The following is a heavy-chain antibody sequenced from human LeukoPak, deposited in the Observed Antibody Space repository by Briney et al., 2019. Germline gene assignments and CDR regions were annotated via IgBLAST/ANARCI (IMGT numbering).Heavy chain of an antibody. D-gene: IGHD5-12*01. Sequence: SETLSLTCAVYGGSFSGYYWSWIRQPPGKGLEWIGEINHSGSTNYKPSLKSRVTISVDTSKNQFSLKLSSVTAADTAVYYCARIVATIDFTLDYWGQGTLVTVSS. CDR3: ARIVATIDFTLDY. CDR1: GGSFSGYY. V-gene: IGHV4-34*01. J-gene: IGHJ4*02. CDR2: INHSGST.